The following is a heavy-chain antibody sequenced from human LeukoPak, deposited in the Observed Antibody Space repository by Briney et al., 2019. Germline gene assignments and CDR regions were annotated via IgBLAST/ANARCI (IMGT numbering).Heavy chain of an antibody. V-gene: IGHV3-74*01. D-gene: IGHD2-15*01. J-gene: IGHJ4*02. CDR2: ISGDGITT. CDR1: GFTFSNDW. Sequence: GGSLRLSCAVSGFTFSNDWTHWVRHAPGKGLLCVSRISGDGITTNYADSVKGRLTISRDNDKNTLYLQMDSLRAEDTAVYYCAGTWSFDYWGQGTLVTVSS. CDR3: AGTWSFDY.